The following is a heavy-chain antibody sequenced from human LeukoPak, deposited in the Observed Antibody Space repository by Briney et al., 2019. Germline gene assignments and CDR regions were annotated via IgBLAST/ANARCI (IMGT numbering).Heavy chain of an antibody. V-gene: IGHV3-30*04. CDR2: ISYDGSNK. Sequence: GGSLRLSCAASGFTFSSYAMHWVRQAPGKGLEWVAVISYDGSNKYYADSVKGRFTISRDNSKNTLYLQMNSLRAEDTAVYYCARDPYSSSWLDYWGQGTLATVSS. D-gene: IGHD6-13*01. J-gene: IGHJ4*02. CDR1: GFTFSSYA. CDR3: ARDPYSSSWLDY.